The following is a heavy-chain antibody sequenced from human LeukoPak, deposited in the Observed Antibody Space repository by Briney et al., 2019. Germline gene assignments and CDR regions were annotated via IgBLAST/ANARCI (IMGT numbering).Heavy chain of an antibody. CDR2: IFHSGST. J-gene: IGHJ4*02. V-gene: IGHV4-4*02. CDR1: RDSLFTNNW. Sequence: SETLSLTCTVSRDSLFTNNWWSLVRQPPGKGLEWSGQIFHSGSTYYDASVKSRVTMSVDKAKNQLYLKLSSVTAADTAVYYCARRNGYNYPDDYWGQGTVVTVSS. CDR3: ARRNGYNYPDDY. D-gene: IGHD5-24*01.